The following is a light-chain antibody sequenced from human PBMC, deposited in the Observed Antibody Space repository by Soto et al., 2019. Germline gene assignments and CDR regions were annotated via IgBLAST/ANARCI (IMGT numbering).Light chain of an antibody. CDR2: EVS. J-gene: IGLJ2*01. CDR1: SSDVGGYDY. V-gene: IGLV2-14*01. Sequence: QSVLTQPASVSGSPGQSITISCTGTSSDVGGYDYVSWYQLHPGKAPKLMVFEVSNRPSGVSYRFSGSKSGNTASLTISGLQADDEADYYCSSYTGGSTPVIFGGGTKLTVL. CDR3: SSYTGGSTPVI.